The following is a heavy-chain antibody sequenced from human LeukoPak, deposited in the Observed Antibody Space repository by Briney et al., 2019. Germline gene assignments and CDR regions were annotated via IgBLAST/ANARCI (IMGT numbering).Heavy chain of an antibody. D-gene: IGHD2-8*02. V-gene: IGHV3-23*01. CDR3: ATYRQVLLPFES. CDR1: GFTFSIYA. CDR2: ISGSGGST. Sequence: PGGSLRLSCAASGFTFSIYAMSWVRQAPGKGLEWVSGISGSGGSTYYADSVKGRFTISRDNSKNTLYLQMYSLRAEDTAIYYCATYRQVLLPFESWGQGTLVTVSS. J-gene: IGHJ4*02.